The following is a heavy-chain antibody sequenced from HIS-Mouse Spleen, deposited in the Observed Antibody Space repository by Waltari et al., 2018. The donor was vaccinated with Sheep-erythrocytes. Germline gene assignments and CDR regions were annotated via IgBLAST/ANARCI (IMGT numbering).Heavy chain of an antibody. Sequence: QVQLVESGGGVVQPGRSLRLSCAASGFTFSSYGMHWVRQAPGKGVGWVEGISYDGSNKYYADAVKGRFTISRDNSKNTLYLQMNSLRAEDTAVYYCAKREGYSNYYFDYWGQGTLVTVSS. J-gene: IGHJ4*02. CDR1: GFTFSSYG. CDR3: AKREGYSNYYFDY. CDR2: ISYDGSNK. D-gene: IGHD4-4*01. V-gene: IGHV3-30*18.